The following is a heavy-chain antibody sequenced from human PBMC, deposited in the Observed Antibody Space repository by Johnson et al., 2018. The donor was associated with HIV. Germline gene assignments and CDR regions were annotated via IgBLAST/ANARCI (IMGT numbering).Heavy chain of an antibody. CDR2: INQIGNDK. Sequence: VQLVESGGGVVQPGRSLRLSCEASGFSFSEYSVNWVRQAPGKGLEWVANINQIGNDKYYVDSVKGRFTISRANAQNLLYLQMNSLRDEDTAVYYCGRESTGAGTAFDIWGQGTMVTVSS. D-gene: IGHD2-8*02. CDR3: GRESTGAGTAFDI. V-gene: IGHV3-7*01. CDR1: GFSFSEYS. J-gene: IGHJ3*02.